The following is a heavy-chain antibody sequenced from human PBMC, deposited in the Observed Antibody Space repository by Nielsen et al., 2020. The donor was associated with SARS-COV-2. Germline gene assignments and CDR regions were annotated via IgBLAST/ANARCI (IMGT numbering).Heavy chain of an antibody. CDR1: GGFLTNYH. D-gene: IGHD1-1*01. CDR3: ARDRQYNWNDYNGMDV. CDR2: INHLGST. Sequence: SETLSLTCAVHGGFLTNYHWSWIRQPPGKGLEWIGEINHLGSTNYNPSLESRVTISIETSKNQFSLSLSSVTAADTAVYYCARDRQYNWNDYNGMDVWGQGSTVTVSS. V-gene: IGHV4-34*01. J-gene: IGHJ6*02.